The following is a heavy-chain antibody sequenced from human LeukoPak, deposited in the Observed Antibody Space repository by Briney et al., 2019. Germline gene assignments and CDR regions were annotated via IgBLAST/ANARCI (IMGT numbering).Heavy chain of an antibody. V-gene: IGHV1-8*01. Sequence: ASVKVSCKASGYTFTSYDINWVRQATGQGLEWMGWRNPNSGNTGYAQKFQGRVTMTRNTSISTAYMELSSLRSEDTAVYYRARAAGPRYCSSTSCRNDYYYGMDVWGKGTTVTVSS. CDR1: GYTFTSYD. CDR2: RNPNSGNT. D-gene: IGHD2-2*01. J-gene: IGHJ6*04. CDR3: ARAAGPRYCSSTSCRNDYYYGMDV.